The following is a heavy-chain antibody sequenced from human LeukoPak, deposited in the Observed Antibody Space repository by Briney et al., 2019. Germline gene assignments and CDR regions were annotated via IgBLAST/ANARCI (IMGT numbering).Heavy chain of an antibody. V-gene: IGHV3-30*18. Sequence: GGSLRLSCAASGFTFSSYGMHWVRQAPGKGLEWVAVISYDGSNEYYADSVKGRFTISRDNSKNTLYLQMNSLRAEDTAVYYCAKGDRLAVRAPMDVWGQGTMVTVSS. D-gene: IGHD3-10*01. CDR1: GFTFSSYG. CDR2: ISYDGSNE. J-gene: IGHJ6*02. CDR3: AKGDRLAVRAPMDV.